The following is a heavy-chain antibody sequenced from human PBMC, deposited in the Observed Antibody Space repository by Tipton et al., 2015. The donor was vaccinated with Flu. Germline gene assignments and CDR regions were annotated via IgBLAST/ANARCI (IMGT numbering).Heavy chain of an antibody. D-gene: IGHD6-19*01. J-gene: IGHJ4*02. CDR2: ISSSGTTI. CDR3: ARGSRYFDY. Sequence: SLRLSCAASGFTFSDYYMSWVRQAPGKGLEWVSYISSSGTTIYYADSVKVRFTISRDNAKNSLYLQMNSLRAEDMAVYSCARGSRYFDYWGQGTLVTVSS. CDR1: GFTFSDYY. V-gene: IGHV3-11*01.